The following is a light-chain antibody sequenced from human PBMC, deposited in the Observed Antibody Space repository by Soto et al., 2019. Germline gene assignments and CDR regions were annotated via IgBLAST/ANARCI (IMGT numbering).Light chain of an antibody. CDR1: LGISNY. CDR3: QKYNSAPLT. V-gene: IGKV1-27*01. Sequence: DIQMTQSPSAMSASVGDSGTITCRASLGISNYLAWYQHKPGKVPSLLIYAASSLQSGVPSRFSGSGSGTDFTLTISSLQPEDVATYYCQKYNSAPLTFGQGTRLEIK. CDR2: AAS. J-gene: IGKJ5*01.